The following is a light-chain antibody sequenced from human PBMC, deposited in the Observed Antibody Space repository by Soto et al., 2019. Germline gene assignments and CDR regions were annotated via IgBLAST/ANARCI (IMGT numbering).Light chain of an antibody. Sequence: QSVLTQPASVSGSPGQSITISCTGASSDVGGYNFVSWYQQHPGKAPKLIICDVSDRPTGVSIRFSGSKSGNTASLTISGLQAEDEPDYYCSSYGSSSTLVFGTGTKLTVL. CDR3: SSYGSSSTLV. J-gene: IGLJ1*01. V-gene: IGLV2-14*03. CDR1: SSDVGGYNF. CDR2: DVS.